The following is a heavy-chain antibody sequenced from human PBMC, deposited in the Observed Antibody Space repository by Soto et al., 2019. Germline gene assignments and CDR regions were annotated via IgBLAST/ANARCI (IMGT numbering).Heavy chain of an antibody. V-gene: IGHV3-23*01. Sequence: EEELLESGGGLVQPGGSLRLSWAASGFTFSSYAMSWGRQAPGKGPDWVSGISESGGSTYYADSVRGRFTLSRDNSKNTLYLKMNSLRAEDTALYYCAKPPGSSSTYYYYMGVWGKGTTVTVTS. CDR3: AKPPGSSSTYYYYMGV. CDR1: GFTFSSYA. CDR2: ISESGGST. J-gene: IGHJ6*03. D-gene: IGHD6-6*01.